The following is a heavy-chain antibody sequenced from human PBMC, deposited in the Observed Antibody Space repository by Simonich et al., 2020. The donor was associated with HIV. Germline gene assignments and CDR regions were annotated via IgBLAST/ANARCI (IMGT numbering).Heavy chain of an antibody. J-gene: IGHJ4*02. CDR1: GYTFTSYY. V-gene: IGHV1-46*01. CDR2: INPSGGST. Sequence: QVQLVQSGAEVKKPGASVKVSCKASGYTFTSYYMHWVRQAPGQGLEWVGMINPSGGSTNDAQKFKDRVTMTRDTSTSTVYMELSSLRSEDTAVYYCAREGSSWYYFDYWGQGTLVTVSS. D-gene: IGHD6-13*01. CDR3: AREGSSWYYFDY.